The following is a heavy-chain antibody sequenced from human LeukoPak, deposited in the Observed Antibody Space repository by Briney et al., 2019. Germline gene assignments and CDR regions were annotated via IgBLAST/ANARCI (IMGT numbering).Heavy chain of an antibody. V-gene: IGHV3-74*01. D-gene: IGHD2-8*02. CDR3: ARDMETGGRAFDS. CDR2: IRTDGGST. CDR1: GFRFSNYW. J-gene: IGHJ4*02. Sequence: GGSLRLSCAASGFRFSNYWIHWVRQAPAKGLVWVSRIRTDGGSTAYADFVKGRFTISRDNAKNTVYLQMNSLRADDTAVYYCARDMETGGRAFDSWGQGTLVTVSS.